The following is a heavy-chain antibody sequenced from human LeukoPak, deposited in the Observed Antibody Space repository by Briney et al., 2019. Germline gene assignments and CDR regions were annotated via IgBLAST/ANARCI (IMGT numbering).Heavy chain of an antibody. Sequence: GGSLRLSCAASGFTFDDYAMHWVRQAPGKGLEWVSGISWNSGSIGYADSVKGRFTISRDNAKNSLYLQMNSLRAEDMALYYCAKDRVAGYSYGLNAFDIWGQGTMVTVSS. J-gene: IGHJ3*02. CDR1: GFTFDDYA. D-gene: IGHD5-18*01. CDR2: ISWNSGSI. CDR3: AKDRVAGYSYGLNAFDI. V-gene: IGHV3-9*03.